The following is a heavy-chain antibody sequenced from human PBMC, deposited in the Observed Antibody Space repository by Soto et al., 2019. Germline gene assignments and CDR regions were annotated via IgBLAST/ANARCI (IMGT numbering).Heavy chain of an antibody. D-gene: IGHD2-15*01. CDR1: GYTFTGYY. CDR2: INPNSGGT. CDR3: ARAFCSGGSCSWIDY. J-gene: IGHJ4*02. V-gene: IGHV1-2*04. Sequence: GASVKVSCKASGYTFTGYYMHWVRQAPGQGLEWMGWINPNSGGTNYAQKFQGWVTMTRDTSISTAYMELSRLRSDDTAAYYCARAFCSGGSCSWIDYWGQGTLVTVSS.